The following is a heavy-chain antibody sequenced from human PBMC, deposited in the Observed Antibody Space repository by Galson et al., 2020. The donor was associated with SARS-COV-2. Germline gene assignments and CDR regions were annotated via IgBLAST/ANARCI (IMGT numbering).Heavy chain of an antibody. J-gene: IGHJ5*02. Sequence: GGSLRLSCAPPGFTFGGSVIHWVRQASGKGRGWVGRIKSKAKSSATAYAASVKGRFTMSRDDSKNTAYLQMNSLKTEDTALYYCTSGYCSSSTCYPEFDPWGQGTLVTVSS. V-gene: IGHV3-73*01. CDR3: TSGYCSSSTCYPEFDP. D-gene: IGHD2-2*01. CDR1: GFTFGGSV. CDR2: IKSKAKSSAT.